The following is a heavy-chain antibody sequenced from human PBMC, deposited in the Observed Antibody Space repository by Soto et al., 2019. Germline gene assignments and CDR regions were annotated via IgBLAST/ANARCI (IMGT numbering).Heavy chain of an antibody. D-gene: IGHD3-16*01. CDR2: IYYSGST. Sequence: SETLSLTCTVSGGSISSGGYYWSWIRQHPGKGPEWIGYIYYSGSTNYNPSLKSRVTISVDTSKNQFSLKLSSVTAADTAVYYCARRYGGAIDYWGQGTLVTVSS. CDR3: ARRYGGAIDY. V-gene: IGHV4-61*08. CDR1: GGSISSGGYY. J-gene: IGHJ4*02.